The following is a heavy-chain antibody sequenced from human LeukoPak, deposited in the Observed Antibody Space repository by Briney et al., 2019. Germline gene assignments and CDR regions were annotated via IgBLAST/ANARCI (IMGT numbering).Heavy chain of an antibody. CDR2: ISGSGGST. V-gene: IGHV3-23*01. D-gene: IGHD3-22*01. Sequence: GGSLRLSCAASGFTFSSYAMSWVRQAPGKGLEWVSAISGSGGSTYYADSVKGRFTISRDNSKNTLYLQMNSLRAEDTAVYYCAKDITMIVVVILDYWGQGTLVTVSS. J-gene: IGHJ4*02. CDR3: AKDITMIVVVILDY. CDR1: GFTFSSYA.